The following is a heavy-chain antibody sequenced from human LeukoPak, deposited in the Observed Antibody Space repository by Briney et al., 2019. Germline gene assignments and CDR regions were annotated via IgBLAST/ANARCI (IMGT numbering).Heavy chain of an antibody. CDR2: MYYSGST. J-gene: IGHJ5*02. CDR1: GGSISSGDYY. Sequence: SQTLSLTCTVSGGSISSGDYYWSWIRQPPGKGLEWIAYMYYSGSTYYNPSLKSQVTMSADTSKNQLSLKLSSVTAADTAVYYCARPYYYGSRIDPWGQGILVTVSS. CDR3: ARPYYYGSRIDP. D-gene: IGHD3-22*01. V-gene: IGHV4-30-4*01.